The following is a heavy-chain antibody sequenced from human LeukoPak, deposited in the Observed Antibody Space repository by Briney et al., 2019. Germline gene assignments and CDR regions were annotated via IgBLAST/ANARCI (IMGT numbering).Heavy chain of an antibody. CDR2: INHSGST. Sequence: SETLSLTCAVYGGSFSGYYWSWIRQPPGKGLEWIGEINHSGSTNYNPSLKSRVTISVDTSKNQFSLKLSPVTAADTAVYYCARPNRGVTMIVRAPYYFDYWGQGTLVTVSS. J-gene: IGHJ4*02. CDR3: ARPNRGVTMIVRAPYYFDY. V-gene: IGHV4-34*01. CDR1: GGSFSGYY. D-gene: IGHD3-22*01.